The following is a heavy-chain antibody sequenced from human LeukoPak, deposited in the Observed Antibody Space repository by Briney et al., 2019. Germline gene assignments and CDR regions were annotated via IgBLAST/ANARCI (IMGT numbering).Heavy chain of an antibody. Sequence: SETLSLTCTVSGGSISSYYWSWIRQPPGKGLEWIGYIYYSGSTNYNPSLKSRVTISVDTSKNQFSLKLSSVTAADTAVYYCARGYYDSSGYSIPDYWGQGPLVTVSS. CDR3: ARGYYDSSGYSIPDY. V-gene: IGHV4-59*01. CDR2: IYYSGST. J-gene: IGHJ4*02. CDR1: GGSISSYY. D-gene: IGHD3-22*01.